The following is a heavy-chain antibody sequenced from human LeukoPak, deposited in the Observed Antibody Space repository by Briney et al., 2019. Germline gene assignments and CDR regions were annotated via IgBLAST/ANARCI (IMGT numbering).Heavy chain of an antibody. CDR1: GFTFDDYA. Sequence: GGSLRLSCAASGFTFDDYAMHWVRQAPGKGLEWVSGISWNSGSIGYADSVKGRFTISRDNAKNSLYLQMNSLRAEDTALYYCAGALAARLGIGYWGQGTLVTVSS. D-gene: IGHD6-6*01. J-gene: IGHJ4*02. CDR2: ISWNSGSI. V-gene: IGHV3-9*01. CDR3: AGALAARLGIGY.